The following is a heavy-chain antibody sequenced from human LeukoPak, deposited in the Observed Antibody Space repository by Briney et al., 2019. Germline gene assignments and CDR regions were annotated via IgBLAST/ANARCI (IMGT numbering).Heavy chain of an antibody. CDR1: GFTFSNAW. Sequence: PGGSLRLSCVASGFTFSNAWMNWVRQAPGKGLEWVGRIKSKTDGGTTDYAAPVKSRITISRDDSTNTLHLQMNSLKTEDTAVYYCTTSLAGAVTAVYPFDNWGQGTLVTVSS. CDR2: IKSKTDGGTT. D-gene: IGHD2-21*02. J-gene: IGHJ4*02. CDR3: TTSLAGAVTAVYPFDN. V-gene: IGHV3-15*01.